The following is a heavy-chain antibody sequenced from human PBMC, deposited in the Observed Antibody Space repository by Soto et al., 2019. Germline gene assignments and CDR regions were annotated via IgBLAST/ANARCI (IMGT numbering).Heavy chain of an antibody. CDR2: IWYDGSNK. Sequence: QVQLVESGGGVVQPGRSLRLSCAASGFTFSSYGMHWVRQAPGKGLEWVAVIWYDGSNKYYADSVKGRFTISRDNSKTTLYLQMNSLRAEDTAVYYCAREGEEEAAATIYYYYGMDVWGQGTTVTVSS. D-gene: IGHD6-13*01. V-gene: IGHV3-33*01. CDR1: GFTFSSYG. CDR3: AREGEEEAAATIYYYYGMDV. J-gene: IGHJ6*02.